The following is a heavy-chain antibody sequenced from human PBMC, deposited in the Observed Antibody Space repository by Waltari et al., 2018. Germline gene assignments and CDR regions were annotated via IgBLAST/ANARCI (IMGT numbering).Heavy chain of an antibody. Sequence: VTVSCKASGYTFTLYFIYWVRQVPGQGLEWMGWINPNSGDTKYAQSFQGRVSMTRDSSTSTAYLEVNRLRSDDTATYFCARVKRGGSYYDFWGQGTLVSVSS. CDR3: ARVKRGGSYYDF. CDR2: INPNSGDT. CDR1: GYTFTLYF. D-gene: IGHD3-10*01. J-gene: IGHJ4*02. V-gene: IGHV1-2*02.